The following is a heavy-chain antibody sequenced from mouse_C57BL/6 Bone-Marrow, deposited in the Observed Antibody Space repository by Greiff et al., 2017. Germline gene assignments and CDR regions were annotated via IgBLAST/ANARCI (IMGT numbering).Heavy chain of an antibody. CDR3: ARDYYYGSSYHLDY. V-gene: IGHV1-69*01. D-gene: IGHD1-1*01. Sequence: QVQLQQPGAELVMPGASVKLSCKASGYTFTSYWMHWVKQRPGQGLEWIGEIDPSDSYTNYNQKFKGKSTLTVDKSSSTAYMQLSSLTSEDSAVXYCARDYYYGSSYHLDYWGQGTTLTVSS. J-gene: IGHJ2*01. CDR1: GYTFTSYW. CDR2: IDPSDSYT.